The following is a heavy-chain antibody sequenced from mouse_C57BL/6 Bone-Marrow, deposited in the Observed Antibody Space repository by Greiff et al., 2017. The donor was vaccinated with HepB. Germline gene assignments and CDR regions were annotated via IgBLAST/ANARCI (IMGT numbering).Heavy chain of an antibody. CDR2: IYPGDGDT. Sequence: VHLVESGPELVKPGASVKISCKASGYAFSSSWMNWVKQRPGKGLEWIGRIYPGDGDTNYNGKFKGKATLTADKSSSTAYMQLSSLTSEDSAVYFCARWSTGTDYWGQGTTLTVSS. V-gene: IGHV1-82*01. D-gene: IGHD4-1*02. CDR3: ARWSTGTDY. CDR1: GYAFSSSW. J-gene: IGHJ2*01.